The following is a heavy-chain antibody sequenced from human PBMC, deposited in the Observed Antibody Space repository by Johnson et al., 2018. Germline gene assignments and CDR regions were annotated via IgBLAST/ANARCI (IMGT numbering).Heavy chain of an antibody. D-gene: IGHD2-21*02. CDR3: ARIKSDSLYYYYYYMDV. CDR1: GGSISSYY. J-gene: IGHJ6*03. CDR2: IYYSGST. V-gene: IGHV4-59*01. Sequence: QVQLQESGPGLVKPSETLSLTCTVSGGSISSYYWSWIRQPPGKGLEWIGYIYYSGSTNYNPSLKSRVTISVDTSKNQFSLKLSSVPAADTAVYYCARIKSDSLYYYYYYMDVWGKGTTVTVSS.